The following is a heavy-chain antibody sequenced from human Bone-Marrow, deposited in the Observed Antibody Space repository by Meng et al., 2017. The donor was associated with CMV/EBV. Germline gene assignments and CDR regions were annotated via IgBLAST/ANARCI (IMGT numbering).Heavy chain of an antibody. V-gene: IGHV3-7*03. CDR3: AKNPAAAGKIGSDY. D-gene: IGHD6-13*01. CDR1: GFTFSSYW. J-gene: IGHJ4*02. Sequence: GESLKISCAASGFTFSSYWMSWVRQAPGKGLEWVANIKQDGSEKYYVDSVKGRFTISRDNSKNTLYLQMNSLRAEDTAVYYCAKNPAAAGKIGSDYWGQGTLVTVSS. CDR2: IKQDGSEK.